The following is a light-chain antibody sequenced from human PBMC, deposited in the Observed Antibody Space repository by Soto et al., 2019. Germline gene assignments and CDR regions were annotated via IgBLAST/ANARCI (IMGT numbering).Light chain of an antibody. J-gene: IGLJ2*01. Sequence: QSVLTRSPSASGTPGQRVTISCSGSSSNIGSNPVHWYQQLPGSAPKLLIHNNHQRPAGVPDRFSASKSGTSASLAIGGLQSEDEADYYCASWDDSLSGVLFGGGTTLTVL. CDR2: NNH. CDR3: ASWDDSLSGVL. CDR1: SSNIGSNP. V-gene: IGLV1-44*01.